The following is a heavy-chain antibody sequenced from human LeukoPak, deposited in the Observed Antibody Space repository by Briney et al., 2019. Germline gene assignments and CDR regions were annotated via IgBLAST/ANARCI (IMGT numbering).Heavy chain of an antibody. CDR1: GFTVSSNY. D-gene: IGHD1-26*01. J-gene: IGHJ5*02. CDR3: ARDRSRGSYWFDP. V-gene: IGHV3-53*01. Sequence: GRSLRLSCAASGFTVSSNYMSWVRQAPGKGLEWVSVIYSGGSTYYADSVKGRFTISRDNSKNTLYLQMNSLRAEDTAVYYCARDRSRGSYWFDPWGQGTLVTVSS. CDR2: IYSGGST.